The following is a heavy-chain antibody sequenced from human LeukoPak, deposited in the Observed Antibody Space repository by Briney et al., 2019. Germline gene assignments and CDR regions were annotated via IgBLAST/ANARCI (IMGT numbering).Heavy chain of an antibody. J-gene: IGHJ3*02. CDR2: IYSGGGT. CDR1: GFTVSSNY. V-gene: IGHV3-66*01. CDR3: ARDRSDAFDI. Sequence: GGSLRLSCAASGFTVSSNYMSWVRQAPGKGLEWVSIIYSGGGTYYADSVKGRFTISRDNSKNALYLQMNSLRAEDTAVYYCARDRSDAFDIWGQGTMVTVSS.